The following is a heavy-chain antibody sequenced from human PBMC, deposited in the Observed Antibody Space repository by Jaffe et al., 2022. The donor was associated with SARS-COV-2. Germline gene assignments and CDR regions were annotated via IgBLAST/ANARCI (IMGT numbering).Heavy chain of an antibody. D-gene: IGHD2-21*02. J-gene: IGHJ4*02. CDR2: INHSGST. CDR3: ARAPIDTASHFDN. Sequence: QVQLHQWGAGLLKPSETLSLTCEVSSGSFIGYYWNWIRQPPGKGLEWIGEINHSGSTNYNPSLNSRVTISIDTSKNQFSLKLRSATAADTAVYYCARAPIDTASHFDNWGQGALVTVSS. V-gene: IGHV4-34*01. CDR1: SGSFIGYY.